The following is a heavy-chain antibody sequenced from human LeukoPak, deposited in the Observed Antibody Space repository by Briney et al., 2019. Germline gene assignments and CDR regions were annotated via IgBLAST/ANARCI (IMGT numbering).Heavy chain of an antibody. V-gene: IGHV4-59*08. CDR1: GGSISSYY. D-gene: IGHD1-26*01. CDR2: IYYSGST. Sequence: SETLSLTRTVSGGSISSYYWSWIRQPPGKGLEWIGYIYYSGSTNYNPSLKSRVTISVDTSKNQFSLKLSSVTAADTAVYYCARGRGLLVGAFDYWGQGTLVTVSS. J-gene: IGHJ4*02. CDR3: ARGRGLLVGAFDY.